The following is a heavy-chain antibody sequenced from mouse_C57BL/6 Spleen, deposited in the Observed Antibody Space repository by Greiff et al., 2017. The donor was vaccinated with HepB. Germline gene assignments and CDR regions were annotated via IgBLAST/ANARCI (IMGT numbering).Heavy chain of an antibody. CDR2: IDPETGGT. V-gene: IGHV1-15*01. D-gene: IGHD2-3*01. CDR3: TREDGLYYFDY. J-gene: IGHJ2*01. Sequence: QVQLKESGAELVRPGASVTLSCKASGYTFTDYEMHWVKQTPVHGLEWIGAIDPETGGTAYNQKFKGKAILTADKSSSTAYMELRSLTSEDSAVYYCTREDGLYYFDYWGQGTTLTVSS. CDR1: GYTFTDYE.